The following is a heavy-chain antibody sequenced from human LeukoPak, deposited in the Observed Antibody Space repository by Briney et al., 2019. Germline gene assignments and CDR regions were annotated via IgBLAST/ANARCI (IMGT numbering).Heavy chain of an antibody. Sequence: SETLSLTCTVSGGSISSSSYYWGWIRQPPGKGLEWIGSIYYSGSTYYNPSLKSRVTISVDTSKNQFSLKLSSVTAADTAVYYCASHDWEYYDGSCYPMDVGDKGPTVTVSS. V-gene: IGHV4-39*01. D-gene: IGHD3-22*01. CDR2: IYYSGST. CDR3: ASHDWEYYDGSCYPMDV. J-gene: IGHJ6*04. CDR1: GGSISSSSYY.